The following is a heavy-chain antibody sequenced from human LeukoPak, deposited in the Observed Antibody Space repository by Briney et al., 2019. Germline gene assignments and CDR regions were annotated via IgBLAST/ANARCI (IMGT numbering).Heavy chain of an antibody. J-gene: IGHJ4*02. V-gene: IGHV3-7*01. CDR1: GLTFSNYC. Sequence: GGSLRLSCVVSGLTFSNYCMNWVRQAPGKGLEWVANINKDGSEKNYVDAVKGRFAISRDNAKNSLYIQMNSLRGADTAVSYCAKDSAAHYGASGYFDYWGQGTLVTVSS. CDR2: INKDGSEK. CDR3: AKDSAAHYGASGYFDY. D-gene: IGHD4-17*01.